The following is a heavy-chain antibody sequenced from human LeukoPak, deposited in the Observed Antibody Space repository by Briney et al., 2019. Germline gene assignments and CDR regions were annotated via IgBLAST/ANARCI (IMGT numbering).Heavy chain of an antibody. Sequence: GGSLRLSCAASGFTFSSYWMHWVRQAPGKGRVWVSRINGDGTTTTYADSVKGRFTISRDNAENTLYLQMNSLRAEDTAVYYCARSGGHNRLDYWGQGTLVTVSS. CDR1: GFTFSSYW. V-gene: IGHV3-74*03. J-gene: IGHJ4*02. CDR2: INGDGTTT. CDR3: ARSGGHNRLDY. D-gene: IGHD2-15*01.